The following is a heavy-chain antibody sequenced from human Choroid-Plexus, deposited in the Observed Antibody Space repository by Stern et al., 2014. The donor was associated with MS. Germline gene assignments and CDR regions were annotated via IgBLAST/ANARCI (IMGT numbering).Heavy chain of an antibody. V-gene: IGHV3-30*18. D-gene: IGHD2-2*01. J-gene: IGHJ1*01. CDR1: GFTFGSCA. CDR3: AKDRQDLTYLFDH. CDR2: VSYDGSNK. Sequence: VQLVESGGGVVQPGRPLRISCVASGFTFGSCAMHWVRPAPGKGLEWVAGVSYDGSNKYYVDSVKGRFTISRDNSQNTLYMQMSSLRPEDTAVYYCAKDRQDLTYLFDHWGQGSLVTVSS.